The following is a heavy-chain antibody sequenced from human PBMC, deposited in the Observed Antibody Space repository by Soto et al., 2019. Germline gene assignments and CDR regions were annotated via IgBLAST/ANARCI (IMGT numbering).Heavy chain of an antibody. CDR3: AKGGILGGRADYYYYYYMDV. V-gene: IGHV3-23*01. Sequence: GGSLRLSCAASGFTFSSYAMSWVRQAPGKGLEWVSAISGSGGSTYYADSVKGRFTISRDNSKNTLYLQMNSLRAEDTAVYYCAKGGILGGRADYYYYYYMDVWGKGTTVTVSS. D-gene: IGHD2-15*01. CDR2: ISGSGGST. CDR1: GFTFSSYA. J-gene: IGHJ6*03.